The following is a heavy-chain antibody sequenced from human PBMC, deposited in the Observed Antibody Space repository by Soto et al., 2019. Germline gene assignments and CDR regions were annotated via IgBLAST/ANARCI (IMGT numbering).Heavy chain of an antibody. CDR2: ISGSGGST. CDR3: AKDRKVATTPYYFDY. V-gene: IGHV3-23*01. D-gene: IGHD5-12*01. Sequence: EVQLLESGGGLVQPGGSLRLSCAASGFTFSSYAMSWVRQAPGKGLEWVSAISGSGGSTYYADSVKGRFTISRDNSKNTLSLQMNSLRAEDTAVYYCAKDRKVATTPYYFDYWGQGTLVTVSS. CDR1: GFTFSSYA. J-gene: IGHJ4*02.